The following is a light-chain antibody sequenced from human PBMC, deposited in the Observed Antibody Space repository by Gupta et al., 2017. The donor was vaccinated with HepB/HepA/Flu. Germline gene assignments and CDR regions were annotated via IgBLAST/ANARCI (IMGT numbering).Light chain of an antibody. V-gene: IGKV1-33*01. J-gene: IGKJ2*04. Sequence: IPLPQSPSSLSASVGARVPITCQAIQDISNYLNWYQQKPGKAPKLLIYEASNLETGVPERFSGSGSGTDFTFKISRVKAEDIGTYYCKQYDNLLRRFGQGTKLEIK. CDR2: EAS. CDR1: QDISNY. CDR3: KQYDNLLRR.